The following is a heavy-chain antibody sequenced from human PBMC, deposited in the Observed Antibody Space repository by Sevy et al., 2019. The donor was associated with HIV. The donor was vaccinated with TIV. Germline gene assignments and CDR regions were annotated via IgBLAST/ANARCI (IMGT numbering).Heavy chain of an antibody. V-gene: IGHV3-23*01. D-gene: IGHD3-16*01. CDR1: GFTFIAFG. CDR3: AKEPHPRGYGLYDY. CDR2: ISGGGAAT. Sequence: GGSLRLSCSASGFTFIAFGMTWVRQAPGKGLEWVSGISGGGAATAYADSVKGRFTISRDNSKNTLSLQMNSLTAADTAVYYCAKEPHPRGYGLYDYWGQGTLVTVSS. J-gene: IGHJ4*02.